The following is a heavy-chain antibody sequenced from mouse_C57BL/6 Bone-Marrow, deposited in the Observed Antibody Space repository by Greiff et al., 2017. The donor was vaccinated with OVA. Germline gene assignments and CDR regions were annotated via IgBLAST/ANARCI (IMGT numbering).Heavy chain of an antibody. V-gene: IGHV1-61*01. CDR2: IYPSDSET. D-gene: IGHD4-1*01. CDR3: ARTGTDYFDY. CDR1: GYTFTSYW. Sequence: VQLQQPGAELVRPGSSVKLSCKASGYTFTSYWMDWVKQRPGQGLEWIGNIYPSDSETNYNQKFKDKATLTVDKSSSTAYMQLSSLTSEDSAVYYCARTGTDYFDYWGQGTTLTVSS. J-gene: IGHJ2*01.